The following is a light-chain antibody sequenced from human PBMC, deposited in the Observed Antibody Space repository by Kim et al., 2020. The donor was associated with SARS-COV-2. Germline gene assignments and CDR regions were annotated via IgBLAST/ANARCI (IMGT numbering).Light chain of an antibody. CDR2: GAS. CDR1: QGVSSSS. V-gene: IGKV3-20*01. J-gene: IGKJ3*01. Sequence: SPGERATLACRASQGVSSSSLAWYQKKPGQAPRLLIFGASSRPTGIPDRFSGSGSGTDFTLTISRLEPEDFAVYYCQQHGTSPFTFGPGTKVDIK. CDR3: QQHGTSPFT.